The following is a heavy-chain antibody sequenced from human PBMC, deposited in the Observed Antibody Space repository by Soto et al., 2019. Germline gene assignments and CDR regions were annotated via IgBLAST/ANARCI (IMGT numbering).Heavy chain of an antibody. CDR1: GFTFSSYA. Sequence: GGSLRLSCAASGFTFSSYAMHWVRQAPGKGLEWVAVIKQDGSEKYYADSVKGRFTISRDNSKNSLYLQMNSLRAEDTAVYYCAKDRNKDTAMMAPLDYWGQGTLVTVSS. CDR3: AKDRNKDTAMMAPLDY. J-gene: IGHJ4*02. V-gene: IGHV3-7*03. D-gene: IGHD5-18*01. CDR2: IKQDGSEK.